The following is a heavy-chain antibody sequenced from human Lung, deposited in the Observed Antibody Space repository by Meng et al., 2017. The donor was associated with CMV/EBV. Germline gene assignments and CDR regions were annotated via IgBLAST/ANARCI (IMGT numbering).Heavy chain of an antibody. CDR3: AKDRDCSSTSCSIRFYY. J-gene: IGHJ4*02. V-gene: IGHV3-23*03. D-gene: IGHD2-2*01. Sequence: GGSLRLSCAASGFTFSSYAMSWVRQAPGKGLEWVSVIYSGGSSTYYADSVKGRFTISRDNSKNTLYLQMNSLRAEDTAVYYCAKDRDCSSTSCSIRFYYWGQGXLVTVSS. CDR2: IYSGGSST. CDR1: GFTFSSYA.